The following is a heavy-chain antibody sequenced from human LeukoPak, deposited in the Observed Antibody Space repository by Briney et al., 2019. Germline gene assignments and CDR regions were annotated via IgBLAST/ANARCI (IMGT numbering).Heavy chain of an antibody. CDR3: ARHLVYIGPYLDY. J-gene: IGHJ4*02. Sequence: GESLKISCTGSGYTFTNYGIRWVRQMPGKGLEWMGIIYPGDCETRYSPSFQGQVTISADKSTSTAYLQWSSLKASDTAMYYCARHLVYIGPYLDYWGQGTLVTVSS. D-gene: IGHD5-12*01. V-gene: IGHV5-51*01. CDR1: GYTFTNYG. CDR2: IYPGDCET.